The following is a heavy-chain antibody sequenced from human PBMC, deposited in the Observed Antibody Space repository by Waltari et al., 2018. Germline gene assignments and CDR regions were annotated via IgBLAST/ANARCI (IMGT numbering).Heavy chain of an antibody. V-gene: IGHV4-39*01. CDR1: GGSSSRSNYY. J-gene: IGHJ4*02. Sequence: QLQLQESGPGLVKPSETLSLTCTVSGGSSSRSNYYWGWFRTPPGKGLAWIASIYHSGSTYYNPSLKSRVTISVDTSKNQFSLKLTSVTAADTAVYYCARIYGSGSPIPSVDYWGQGTLVTVSS. CDR2: IYHSGST. D-gene: IGHD3-10*01. CDR3: ARIYGSGSPIPSVDY.